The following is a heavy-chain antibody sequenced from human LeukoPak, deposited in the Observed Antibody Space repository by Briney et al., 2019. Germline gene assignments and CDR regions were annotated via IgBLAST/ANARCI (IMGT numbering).Heavy chain of an antibody. CDR1: GGSISSSSYY. D-gene: IGHD2-21*01. CDR2: LYYSGTT. Sequence: PSETLSLTCAVSGGSISSSSYYWGWIRPPPGKGLEWIGSLYYSGTTYYNPSLKSRVTISVDTSKNQFSLKLSSVTAADTAVYYCARSIYFYYYMDVWGKGTTVTVSS. V-gene: IGHV4-39*01. CDR3: ARSIYFYYYMDV. J-gene: IGHJ6*03.